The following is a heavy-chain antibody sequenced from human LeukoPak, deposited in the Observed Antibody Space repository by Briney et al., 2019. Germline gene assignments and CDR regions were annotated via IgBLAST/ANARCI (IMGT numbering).Heavy chain of an antibody. J-gene: IGHJ6*02. CDR3: ANTMVRGSYNMDV. CDR1: GCTFTSYA. V-gene: IGHV3-23*01. Sequence: GGSLRLSCAASGCTFTSYAMSWVRQAPGKGLEGVAGISNSGSSTYYADSVKGRFTISRDNYKNTLYLQLSSLRAEDTAVYYCANTMVRGSYNMDVWGQGITVTVSS. D-gene: IGHD3-10*01. CDR2: ISNSGSST.